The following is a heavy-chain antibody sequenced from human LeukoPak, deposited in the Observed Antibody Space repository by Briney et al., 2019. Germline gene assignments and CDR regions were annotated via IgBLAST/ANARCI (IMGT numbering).Heavy chain of an antibody. CDR3: ARRSRSIVRGKPRRNTDYYYYYYMDV. J-gene: IGHJ6*03. CDR2: ISSSGSTI. D-gene: IGHD3-10*01. V-gene: IGHV3-11*04. Sequence: GGSLRLSCAASGFTFSDYYMSWIRQAPGKGLEWVSYISSSGSTIYYADSVKGRFTISRDNAKNSLYLQMNSLRAEDTAVYYSARRSRSIVRGKPRRNTDYYYYYYMDVWGKGTTVTISS. CDR1: GFTFSDYY.